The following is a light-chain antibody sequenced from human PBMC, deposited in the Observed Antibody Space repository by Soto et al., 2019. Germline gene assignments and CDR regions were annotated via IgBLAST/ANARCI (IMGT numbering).Light chain of an antibody. CDR3: SSYSSISYVI. J-gene: IGLJ2*01. CDR2: DVS. CDR1: TSDVGAYNY. V-gene: IGLV2-14*01. Sequence: QSALTQPASVSGSPGQSITISCTGTTSDVGAYNYVSWYQQHPGEAPRLMIYDVSYRPSGVSNRFSGSKSGNTASLTISGLLAEDEADYYCSSYSSISYVIFGGGTQLTVL.